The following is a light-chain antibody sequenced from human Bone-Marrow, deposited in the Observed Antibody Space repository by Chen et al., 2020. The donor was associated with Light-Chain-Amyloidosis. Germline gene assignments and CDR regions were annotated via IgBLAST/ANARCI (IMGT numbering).Light chain of an antibody. CDR1: QSISSY. V-gene: IGKV1-39*01. Sequence: DIQMTQSPSSLSASVGDRVTITCRASQSISSYLNWYQQKPGKAPKLLIYAASSLQSGVPSRFSGSRYGTDFTLTISSLQPEEFATYYCQQSYSTLLLTFGGGTKVEIK. CDR3: QQSYSTLLLT. CDR2: AAS. J-gene: IGKJ4*01.